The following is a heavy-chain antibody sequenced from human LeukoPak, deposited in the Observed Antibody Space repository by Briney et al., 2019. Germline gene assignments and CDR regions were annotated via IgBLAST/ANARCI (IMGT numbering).Heavy chain of an antibody. V-gene: IGHV4-4*09. CDR3: ARRQPQLVSGYDY. CDR1: GGSTSRYY. Sequence: PSETLSLTCAVSGGSTSRYYRSWIRQPPGKGLEWIGYIYTSGITNYNPSLKSRVSMSVDTSKNQFSLRLSSVTAADTAVYYCARRQPQLVSGYDYWGQGTLVTVSS. CDR2: IYTSGIT. J-gene: IGHJ4*02. D-gene: IGHD6-13*01.